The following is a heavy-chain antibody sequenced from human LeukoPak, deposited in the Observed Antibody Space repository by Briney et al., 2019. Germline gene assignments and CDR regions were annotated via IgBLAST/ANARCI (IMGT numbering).Heavy chain of an antibody. CDR3: AVYCGGDCYSGVNNWFDP. CDR2: IYHSGST. J-gene: IGHJ5*02. Sequence: PSGTLSLTCAVSGGSISSSNWWSWVRQPPGKGLEWIGEIYHSGSTNYNPSLKSRVTISVDKSKNQFSLKLSSVTAADTAVYYCAVYCGGDCYSGVNNWFDPWGREPWSPSPQ. CDR1: GGSISSSNW. V-gene: IGHV4-4*02. D-gene: IGHD2-21*02.